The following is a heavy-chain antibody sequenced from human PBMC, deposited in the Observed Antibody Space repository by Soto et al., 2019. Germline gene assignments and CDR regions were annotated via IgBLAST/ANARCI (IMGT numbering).Heavy chain of an antibody. D-gene: IGHD6-13*01. V-gene: IGHV4-31*03. CDR1: GGSISSGGYY. CDR2: IYYSGST. CDR3: ARSRASSSWYWYDY. Sequence: SETLSLTCTVSGGSISSGGYYWSWIRQHPGKGLEWIGYIYYSGSTYYNPSLKSRVTISVDTSKNQFSLKLSSVTAADTAVYYCARSRASSSWYWYDYWGQGTLVTVSS. J-gene: IGHJ4*02.